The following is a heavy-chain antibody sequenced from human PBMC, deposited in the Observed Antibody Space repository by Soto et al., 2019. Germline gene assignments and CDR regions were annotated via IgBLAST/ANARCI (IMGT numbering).Heavy chain of an antibody. CDR3: ARLGLLSGAFDI. V-gene: IGHV4-34*01. CDR2: INHSGST. CDR1: GGSFSGYY. D-gene: IGHD3-3*01. Sequence: SETLSLTCAVYGGSFSGYYWSWIRQPPGKGLEWIGEINHSGSTNYNPSLKSRVTISVDTSKNQFPLKLSSVTAADTAVYYCARLGLLSGAFDIWGQGTMVTVSS. J-gene: IGHJ3*02.